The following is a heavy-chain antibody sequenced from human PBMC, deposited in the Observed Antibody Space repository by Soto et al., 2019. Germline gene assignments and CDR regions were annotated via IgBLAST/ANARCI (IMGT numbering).Heavy chain of an antibody. Sequence: ASLNVSRKAAGYTFTSYYMHWGRQAHGQGLEWLGWINPHSGATNYAQKFLGRVTMSADTSASTAYMDLARLKSDDAAVYYCVRAHALGFSNWFDPWGRGTLVTVSS. CDR1: GYTFTSYY. D-gene: IGHD3-10*01. V-gene: IGHV1-2*02. CDR3: VRAHALGFSNWFDP. CDR2: INPHSGAT. J-gene: IGHJ5*02.